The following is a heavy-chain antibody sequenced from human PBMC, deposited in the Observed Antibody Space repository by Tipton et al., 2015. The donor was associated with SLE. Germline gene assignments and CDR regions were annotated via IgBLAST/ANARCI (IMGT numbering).Heavy chain of an antibody. Sequence: TLSLTCAVYGGPFSGYYWSWIRQSPGKGLEWIGEINHSGSTNYNPSLKSRVTISVDTSKNQFSLTLSSVTAADTAVYYCARRGSGYYASGRRWFDPWGQGTLVTVSS. V-gene: IGHV4-34*01. CDR1: GGPFSGYY. D-gene: IGHD3-10*01. CDR3: ARRGSGYYASGRRWFDP. CDR2: INHSGST. J-gene: IGHJ5*02.